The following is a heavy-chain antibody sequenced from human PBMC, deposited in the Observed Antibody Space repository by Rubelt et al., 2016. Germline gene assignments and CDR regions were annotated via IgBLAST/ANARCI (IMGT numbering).Heavy chain of an antibody. CDR2: ISRSSSSI. Sequence: EVRLVESGGGLVKPGGSLRLSCAASGFDFSSYNMNWVRQAPGKGLEWVSSISRSSSSIFYADSVKGRFTISRDNAKNSLYLQMNSLRAEDTAAYSCAVATCTSSSCPSDPVAYWGQRTLDTVSS. D-gene: IGHD2-2*01. CDR3: AVATCTSSSCPSDPVAY. CDR1: GFDFSSYN. V-gene: IGHV3-21*01. J-gene: IGHJ4*02.